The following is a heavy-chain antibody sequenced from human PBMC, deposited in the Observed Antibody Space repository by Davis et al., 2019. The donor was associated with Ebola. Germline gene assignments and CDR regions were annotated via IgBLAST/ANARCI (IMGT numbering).Heavy chain of an antibody. V-gene: IGHV4-39*01. CDR3: ATHPRSLGVAGTAQNDY. D-gene: IGHD6-19*01. Sequence: SETLSLTCTVSGVSIISENHYWAWIRQPPGRGLEWIGSIHYSGSTYYNPSLKSRVTISVDTSKNQLSLKLTSVTAADTAVYYCATHPRSLGVAGTAQNDYWGQGTLVTVSS. CDR2: IHYSGST. J-gene: IGHJ4*02. CDR1: GVSIISENHY.